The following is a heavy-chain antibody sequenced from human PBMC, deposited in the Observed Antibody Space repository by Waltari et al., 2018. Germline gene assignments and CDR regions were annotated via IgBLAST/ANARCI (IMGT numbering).Heavy chain of an antibody. CDR3: ARDLIRGLMVYAIPFYFDY. D-gene: IGHD2-8*01. CDR2: ISSSSSYI. J-gene: IGHJ4*02. CDR1: GFTFSSYS. V-gene: IGHV3-21*01. Sequence: EVQLVESGGGLVKPGGSLRLSCAASGFTFSSYSMNWVRQAPGKGLEWVSSISSSSSYIYYADSVKGRFTISRDNAKNSLYLQMNSLRAEDTAVYYCARDLIRGLMVYAIPFYFDYWGQGTLVTVSS.